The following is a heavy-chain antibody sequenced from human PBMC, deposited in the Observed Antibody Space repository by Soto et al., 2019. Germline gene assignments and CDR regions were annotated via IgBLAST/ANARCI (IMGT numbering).Heavy chain of an antibody. CDR1: GFIFSTYG. D-gene: IGHD3-22*01. Sequence: QVQLVESGGGVVQPGRSLGLSCAASGFIFSTYGMHWVRQAPGKGLEWVAVISYDGSNKYYADSVKGRFTISRDNSKNTLYLQMNSLRAEDTAVYYCATQLDLYYYDSSGYYRAFDIWGQGTMVTVSS. J-gene: IGHJ3*02. V-gene: IGHV3-30*03. CDR2: ISYDGSNK. CDR3: ATQLDLYYYDSSGYYRAFDI.